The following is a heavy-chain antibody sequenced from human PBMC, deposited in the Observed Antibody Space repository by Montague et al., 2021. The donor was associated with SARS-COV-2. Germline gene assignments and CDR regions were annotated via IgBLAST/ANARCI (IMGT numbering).Heavy chain of an antibody. CDR3: VRDHTYGGPRGAYDI. V-gene: IGHV4-59*01. J-gene: IGHJ3*02. CDR2: IYDGGAV. D-gene: IGHD4-23*01. CDR1: GSSITGYY. Sequence: SETLSLTCTVSGSSITGYYWSWLRRSPGKGLEWIAYIYDGGAVNYNPSLGSRVTISTDTSKNQLSPKVNSVTAADTAVYYCVRDHTYGGPRGAYDIWGQGTVVTVSS.